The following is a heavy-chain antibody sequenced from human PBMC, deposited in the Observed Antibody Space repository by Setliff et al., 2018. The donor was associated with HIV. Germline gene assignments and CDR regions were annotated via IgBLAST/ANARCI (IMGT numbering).Heavy chain of an antibody. D-gene: IGHD1-1*01. V-gene: IGHV3-30-3*01. CDR3: AREEGTKGAFDI. CDR2: ISYDGTDK. Sequence: GGSLRLSCAASGFNFRSYSLHWVRQAPGEGLEWVASISYDGTDKYYTDSMKGRFTISRDNSKNTLYLQMDDLRAEDTAVYYCAREEGTKGAFDIWGQGTKVTVSS. CDR1: GFNFRSYS. J-gene: IGHJ3*02.